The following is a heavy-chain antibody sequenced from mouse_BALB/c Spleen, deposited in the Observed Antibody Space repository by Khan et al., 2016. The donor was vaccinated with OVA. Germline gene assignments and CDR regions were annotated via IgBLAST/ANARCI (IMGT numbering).Heavy chain of an antibody. CDR3: ATSYFYGYYFDY. V-gene: IGHV5-17*02. D-gene: IGHD1-1*01. Sequence: EVQLQESGGGLVQSGGSRKLSCAASGFTFTSYGMHWIRQAPEKGLEWVAYISSDSNTIYYADTVKGRFTISRDNPKNTLFLQMTSLRSGDTVMYFCATSYFYGYYFDYWGQGTTLTVSS. J-gene: IGHJ2*01. CDR1: GFTFTSYG. CDR2: ISSDSNTI.